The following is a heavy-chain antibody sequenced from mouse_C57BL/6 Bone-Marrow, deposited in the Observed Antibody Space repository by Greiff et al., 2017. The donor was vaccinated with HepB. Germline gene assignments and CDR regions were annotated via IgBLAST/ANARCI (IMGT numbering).Heavy chain of an antibody. CDR3: ARGDYDYDAPDY. CDR2: INPNYGTT. J-gene: IGHJ2*01. Sequence: HLVESGPELVKPGASVKISCKASGYSFTDYNMNWVKQSNGKSLEWIGVINPNYGTTSYNQKFKGKATFTVDQSSSTAHMQLNSLTSEDSAVYYCARGDYDYDAPDYWGQGTTLTVSS. V-gene: IGHV1-39*01. CDR1: GYSFTDYN. D-gene: IGHD2-4*01.